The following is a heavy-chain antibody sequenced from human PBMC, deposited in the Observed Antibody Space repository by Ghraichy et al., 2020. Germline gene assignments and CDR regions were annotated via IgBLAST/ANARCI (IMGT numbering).Heavy chain of an antibody. D-gene: IGHD5-18*01. Sequence: GESLNISCAASGFTFSSYSMNWVRQAPGKGLEWVSSISSSSSYIYYADSVKGRFTISRDNAKNSLYLQMNSLRAEDTAVYYCARDLMGPLDTPGYYYYYGMDVWGQGTTVTVSS. CDR1: GFTFSSYS. V-gene: IGHV3-21*01. J-gene: IGHJ6*02. CDR2: ISSSSSYI. CDR3: ARDLMGPLDTPGYYYYYGMDV.